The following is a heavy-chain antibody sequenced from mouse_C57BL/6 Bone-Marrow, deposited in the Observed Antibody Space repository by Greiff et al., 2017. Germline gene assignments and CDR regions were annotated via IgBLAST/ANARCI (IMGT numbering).Heavy chain of an antibody. CDR2: IWSGGST. CDR1: GFSLTSYG. Sequence: VQLQQSGPGLVQPSQSLSITCTVSGFSLTSYGVHWVRQPPGKGLEWLGVIWSGGSTDYNAAFISRLSISKDNSKSQVFFKMNSLQADDTAIYYCAKNGRITTVVAPYAMDYWGQGTSVTVSS. V-gene: IGHV2-4*01. J-gene: IGHJ4*01. D-gene: IGHD1-1*01. CDR3: AKNGRITTVVAPYAMDY.